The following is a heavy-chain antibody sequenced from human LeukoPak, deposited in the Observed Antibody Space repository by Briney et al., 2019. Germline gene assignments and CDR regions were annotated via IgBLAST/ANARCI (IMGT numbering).Heavy chain of an antibody. J-gene: IGHJ4*02. Sequence: PGGSLRLSCVASGFSFSDSVIHWVRQAPGKGLEWVAVISHDVKTTYYADSAKGRFTISRDNAKNSLYLQMNSLRAEDTAIYYCTRVGYIDEGIDYWGQGTLVTVSS. CDR1: GFSFSDSV. V-gene: IGHV3-30*04. CDR2: ISHDVKTT. D-gene: IGHD5-24*01. CDR3: TRVGYIDEGIDY.